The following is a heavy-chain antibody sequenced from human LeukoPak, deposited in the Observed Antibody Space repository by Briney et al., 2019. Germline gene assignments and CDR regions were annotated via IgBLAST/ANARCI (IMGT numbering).Heavy chain of an antibody. D-gene: IGHD6-13*01. Sequence: GASAKVSCKASGYTFTGYYMHWVRQAPGQGLEWMGIINPSGGSTSYAQKFQGRVTMTRDTSTSTVYMELSSLRSEDTAVYYCAREEAAAGTGSYWGQGTLVTVSS. J-gene: IGHJ4*02. CDR2: INPSGGST. V-gene: IGHV1-46*01. CDR1: GYTFTGYY. CDR3: AREEAAAGTGSY.